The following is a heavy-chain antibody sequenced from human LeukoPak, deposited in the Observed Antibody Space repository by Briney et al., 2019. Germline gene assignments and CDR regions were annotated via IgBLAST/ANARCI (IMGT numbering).Heavy chain of an antibody. V-gene: IGHV1-69*04. Sequence: ASVKVSCKASGDTFSSYAISWVRQAPGQGLEWMGRIIPILGIANYAQKFQGRVTITADKSTSTAYMELSSLRSEDTAVYYCARDGEYGTGSYYRGSFDYWGQGILVTVSS. CDR2: IIPILGIA. CDR3: ARDGEYGTGSYYRGSFDY. CDR1: GDTFSSYA. D-gene: IGHD3-10*01. J-gene: IGHJ4*02.